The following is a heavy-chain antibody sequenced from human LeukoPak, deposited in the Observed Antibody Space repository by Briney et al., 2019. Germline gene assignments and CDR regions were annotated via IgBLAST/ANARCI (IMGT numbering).Heavy chain of an antibody. J-gene: IGHJ6*03. CDR3: ARAATPSVYLYYYYMDV. V-gene: IGHV1-2*02. Sequence: ASVKVSCKASGYTFTGYYMHWVRQAPGQGLEWMGWINPNSGGTNYAQNFQGRVTMTRDTSISTAYMELSRLRSDDTAVYFCARAATPSVYLYYYYMDVWAKGPRSPSP. D-gene: IGHD2-2*02. CDR1: GYTFTGYY. CDR2: INPNSGGT.